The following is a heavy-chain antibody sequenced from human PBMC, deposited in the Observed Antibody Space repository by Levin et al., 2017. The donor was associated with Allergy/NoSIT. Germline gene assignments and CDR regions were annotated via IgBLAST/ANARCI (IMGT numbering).Heavy chain of an antibody. J-gene: IGHJ4*02. V-gene: IGHV3-33*01. Sequence: GESLKISCAASGFTFSSYGMHWVRQAPGKGLEWVAVIWYDGSNKYYADSVKGRFTISRDNSKNTLYLQMNSLRAEDTAVYYCARGGSYGGVDYWGQGTLVTVSS. CDR3: ARGGSYGGVDY. D-gene: IGHD1-26*01. CDR2: IWYDGSNK. CDR1: GFTFSSYG.